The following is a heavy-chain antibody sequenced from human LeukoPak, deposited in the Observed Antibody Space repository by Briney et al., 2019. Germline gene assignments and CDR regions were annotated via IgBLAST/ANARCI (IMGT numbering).Heavy chain of an antibody. V-gene: IGHV4-59*01. CDR1: GGSISSYY. J-gene: IGHJ6*03. CDR3: ARVGGGHYHYYYMDV. D-gene: IGHD4-23*01. Sequence: SETLSLTCTVSGGSISSYYWSWIRQPPGKGLEWIGYIYYSGSTNYNPSLKSRVTISVDTSKNQFSLKLGSVTAADTAVYYCARVGGGHYHYYYMDVWGKGTTVTVSS. CDR2: IYYSGST.